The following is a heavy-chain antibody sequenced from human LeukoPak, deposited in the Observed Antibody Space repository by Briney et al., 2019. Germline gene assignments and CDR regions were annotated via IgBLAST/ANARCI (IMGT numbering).Heavy chain of an antibody. J-gene: IGHJ4*02. CDR3: TRYNNDHFDY. CDR1: GFTFGGDG. D-gene: IGHD1-14*01. V-gene: IGHV3-33*01. Sequence: GGSLRLSCAGSGFTFGGDGMHWFRQTPGKGLGWVAVIAYDGSRAFYADSVKGRFTISRDNSKNTMSVQMDDLRAEDTAVYYCTRYNNDHFDYWGQGTLVTVSS. CDR2: IAYDGSRA.